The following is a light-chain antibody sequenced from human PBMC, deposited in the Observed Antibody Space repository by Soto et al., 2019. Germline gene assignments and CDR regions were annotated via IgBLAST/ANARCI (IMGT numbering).Light chain of an antibody. J-gene: IGLJ1*01. CDR3: SSYTSSSTLYV. CDR2: DVS. CDR1: SSDVGGYNY. V-gene: IGLV2-14*01. Sequence: QSALTQPASVSGSPGQSITISCTGTSSDVGGYNYVSWYQQHPGQAPKLMIYDVSNRPSGVSNRFSGSKSGNTASLTISGLQAEDEAHYYCSSYTSSSTLYVFGTGTKLTVL.